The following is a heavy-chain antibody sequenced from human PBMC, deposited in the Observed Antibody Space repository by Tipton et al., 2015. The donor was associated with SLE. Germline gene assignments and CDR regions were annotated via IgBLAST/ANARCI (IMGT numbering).Heavy chain of an antibody. CDR1: GFTFSSYG. Sequence: SLRLSCAASGFTFSSYGMHWVRQAPGKGLEWVAVISYDGSNKYYADSVKGRFTISRDNSKNTLYLQMNSLRAEDTAVYYCAKDFGPIDYWGQGTLVTVSS. D-gene: IGHD3-10*01. CDR2: ISYDGSNK. CDR3: AKDFGPIDY. V-gene: IGHV3-30*18. J-gene: IGHJ4*02.